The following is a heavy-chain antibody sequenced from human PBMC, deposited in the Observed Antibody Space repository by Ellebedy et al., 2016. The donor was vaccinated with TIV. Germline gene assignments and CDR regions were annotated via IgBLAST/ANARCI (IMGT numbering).Heavy chain of an antibody. D-gene: IGHD6-19*01. CDR2: IKSKTDGGTT. V-gene: IGHV3-15*01. Sequence: GEPLKISCAASGFTFSNAWMSWVRQAPGKGLEWVGRIKSKTDGGTTDYAAPVKGRFTISRDDSKNTLYLQMNSLKTEDTAVYYCTTSSGWYKVFDYWGQGTLVTVSS. CDR1: GFTFSNAW. CDR3: TTSSGWYKVFDY. J-gene: IGHJ4*02.